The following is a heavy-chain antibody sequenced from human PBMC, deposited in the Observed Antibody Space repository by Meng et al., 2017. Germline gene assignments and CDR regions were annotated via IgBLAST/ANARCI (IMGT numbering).Heavy chain of an antibody. CDR3: ARDCSGGSCYSIGV. V-gene: IGHV4-61*01. CDR2: IYYSGST. J-gene: IGHJ4*02. CDR1: GGSVSSGSYY. Sequence: QVQLAESCPGLVRPSETLSLSCTVSGGSVSSGSYYWSWIRQPPGKGLEWIGYIYYSGSTNYNPSLKSRVTISVDTSKNQFSLKLSSVTAADTAVYYCARDCSGGSCYSIGVWGQGTLVTVSS. D-gene: IGHD2-15*01.